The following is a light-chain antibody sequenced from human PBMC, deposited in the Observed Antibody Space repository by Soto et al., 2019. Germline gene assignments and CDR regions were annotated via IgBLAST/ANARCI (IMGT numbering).Light chain of an antibody. V-gene: IGKV3-20*01. J-gene: IGKJ2*01. Sequence: EIVLTQSPGTLSLSPGERATLSCRASQSVSSAYLAWYQQIPGQAPRLLIYGASSRATGIPARFSGSGSGTDFTLTISGLEREDFAVYYCQQSGSSFYTFGQGTKVEIK. CDR2: GAS. CDR3: QQSGSSFYT. CDR1: QSVSSAY.